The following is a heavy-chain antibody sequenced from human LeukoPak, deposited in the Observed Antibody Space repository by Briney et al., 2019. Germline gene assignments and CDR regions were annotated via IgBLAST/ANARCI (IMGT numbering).Heavy chain of an antibody. J-gene: IGHJ4*02. D-gene: IGHD4-4*01. CDR1: GASISTGYYY. CDR2: LHATGST. V-gene: IGHV4-31*03. Sequence: PSESLSLTCTVSGASISTGYYYWTWIRQHPGKGLESISCLHATGSTYYHPSPESRLSISVSTSKNQFSLRLSSVTVADTAVYYCVRDRGDYSGDPGYFEYWGQGILVTVS. CDR3: VRDRGDYSGDPGYFEY.